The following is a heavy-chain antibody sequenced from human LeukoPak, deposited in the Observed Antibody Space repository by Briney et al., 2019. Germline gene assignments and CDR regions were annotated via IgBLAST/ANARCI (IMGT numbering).Heavy chain of an antibody. Sequence: GGSLRLSCVAPGFTFSSSTMSWVRQAPGKGLEWVSTINYNGGNTHYADSVRGRFAISRDNSKHTLYLFINSLTAGDTAIYYCAKDAGASSAFFDLWGQGTLVTVSS. CDR3: AKDAGASSAFFDL. D-gene: IGHD2-8*02. CDR1: GFTFSSST. CDR2: INYNGGNT. V-gene: IGHV3-23*01. J-gene: IGHJ4*02.